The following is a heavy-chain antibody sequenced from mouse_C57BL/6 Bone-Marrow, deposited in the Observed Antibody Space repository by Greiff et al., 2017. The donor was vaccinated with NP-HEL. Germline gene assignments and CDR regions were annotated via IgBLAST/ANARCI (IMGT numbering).Heavy chain of an antibody. Sequence: EVHLVESGGGLVQSGRSLRLSCATSGFTFSDFYMEWVRQAPGKGLEWIAASRNKANDYTTEYSASVKGRFIVSRDTSQSILYLQMNALRAEDTAIYYCARDGGWATTVVAPFAYWGQGTLVTVSA. CDR2: SRNKANDYTT. D-gene: IGHD1-1*01. CDR1: GFTFSDFY. J-gene: IGHJ3*01. V-gene: IGHV7-1*01. CDR3: ARDGGWATTVVAPFAY.